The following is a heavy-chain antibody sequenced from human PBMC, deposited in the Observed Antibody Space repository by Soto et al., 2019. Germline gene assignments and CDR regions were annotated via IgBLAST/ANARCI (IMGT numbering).Heavy chain of an antibody. CDR3: ETSLQLRKGWAFDY. CDR1: GDTFTDYY. Sequence: ASVKVSCKASGDTFTDYYIHWVRQAPGQGLEWMGTVNPSGGHTTYAQHFLGRVTMTRDTSTSTVYMELSSLRSEDTAVYYCETSLQLRKGWAFDYWGQGTLVTVSS. J-gene: IGHJ4*02. D-gene: IGHD1-7*01. CDR2: VNPSGGHT. V-gene: IGHV1-46*01.